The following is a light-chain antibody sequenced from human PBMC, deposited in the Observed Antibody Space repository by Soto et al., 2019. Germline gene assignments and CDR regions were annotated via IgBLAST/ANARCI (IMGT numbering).Light chain of an antibody. J-gene: IGKJ1*01. CDR1: QTISGTY. V-gene: IGKV3D-20*02. CDR2: SSS. CDR3: QQRSNWPRT. Sequence: EIVFTQSPVTLSLSPGERATLSCRASQTISGTYLAWYQQKPGQAPRLLIYSSSSRAAGVSDRFSGSGSGTDFTLTISSLEPEDFAVYYCQQRSNWPRTFGQGTKVDIK.